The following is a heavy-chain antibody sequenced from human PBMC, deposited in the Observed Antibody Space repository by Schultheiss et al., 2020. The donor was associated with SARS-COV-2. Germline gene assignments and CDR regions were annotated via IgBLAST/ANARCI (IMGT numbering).Heavy chain of an antibody. CDR1: GGSISSYY. J-gene: IGHJ4*02. D-gene: IGHD4-17*01. CDR3: ARVRRTTVTTWSFDY. CDR2: IYYSGST. V-gene: IGHV4-59*12. Sequence: SETLSLTCTVSGGSISSYYWSWIRQPPGKGLEWIGYIYYSGSTNYNPSLKSRVTISVDTSKNQFSLKLSSVTAADTAVYYCARVRRTTVTTWSFDYWGQGTLVTVSS.